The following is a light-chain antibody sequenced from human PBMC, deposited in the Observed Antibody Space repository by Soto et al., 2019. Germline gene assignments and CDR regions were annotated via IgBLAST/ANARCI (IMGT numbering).Light chain of an antibody. J-gene: IGKJ4*01. CDR1: QNIDNY. Sequence: DIQMTQSPSSLSASLGDRVTITCRASQNIDNYLNWYQQKPGEAPKLLIYATSTLQSGVPSRFSGSGSGTEFTLTISSLQAEDFATYFCQESYTSPAVSFGGGTKVDIK. CDR2: ATS. V-gene: IGKV1-39*01. CDR3: QESYTSPAVS.